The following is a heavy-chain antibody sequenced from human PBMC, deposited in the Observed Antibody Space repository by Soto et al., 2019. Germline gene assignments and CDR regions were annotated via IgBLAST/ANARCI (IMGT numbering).Heavy chain of an antibody. D-gene: IGHD3-22*01. J-gene: IGHJ5*02. V-gene: IGHV3-33*01. Sequence: LRLSCAASGFTFSSYGMHWVRQAPGKGLEWVAVIWYDGSNKYYADSVKGRFTISRDNSKNTLYLQMNSLRAEDTAVYYCARDPDSSGYYSNWLDPWGQGTLVTVSS. CDR3: ARDPDSSGYYSNWLDP. CDR2: IWYDGSNK. CDR1: GFTFSSYG.